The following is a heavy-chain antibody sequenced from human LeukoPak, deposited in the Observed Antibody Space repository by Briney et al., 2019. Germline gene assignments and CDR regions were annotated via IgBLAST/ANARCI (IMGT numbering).Heavy chain of an antibody. D-gene: IGHD6-13*01. J-gene: IGHJ4*02. V-gene: IGHV1-46*01. CDR3: ARGIAAAGCDY. Sequence: ASVKVSCKASGGTFTSYAISWVRQAPGQGLEWMGIINPSGGSTSYAQKFQGRVTMTRDTSTSTVYMELSSLRSEDTAVYYCARGIAAAGCDYWGQGTLVTVSS. CDR1: GGTFTSYA. CDR2: INPSGGST.